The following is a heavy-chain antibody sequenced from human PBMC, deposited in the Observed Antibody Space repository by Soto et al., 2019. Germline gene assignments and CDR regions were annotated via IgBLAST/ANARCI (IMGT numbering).Heavy chain of an antibody. CDR2: IYYSGST. V-gene: IGHV4-31*11. Sequence: SETLSLTCAVSGGSISSGGYYWSWIRQHPGKGLEWIGYIYYSGSTYYNPSLKSRVTISVDTSKNQFSLKLSSVTAADTAVYYCARAREGVVTMGWFDPWGQGTLVTVSS. CDR3: ARAREGVVTMGWFDP. J-gene: IGHJ5*02. D-gene: IGHD3-3*01. CDR1: GGSISSGGYY.